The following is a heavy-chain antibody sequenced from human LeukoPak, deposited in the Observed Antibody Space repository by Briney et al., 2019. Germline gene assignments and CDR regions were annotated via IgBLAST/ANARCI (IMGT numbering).Heavy chain of an antibody. J-gene: IGHJ5*02. CDR1: GGSFSGYY. V-gene: IGHV4-34*01. D-gene: IGHD2-2*01. CDR3: ASSTRRPAAS. CDR2: INHSGST. Sequence: SETLSLTCAVYGGSFSGYYWSWIRQPPGKGLEWIGEINHSGSTNYNPSLKSRVTISVDTSKNQFSLKLSSVTAADTAVYYCASSTRRPAASWGQGTLVTVSS.